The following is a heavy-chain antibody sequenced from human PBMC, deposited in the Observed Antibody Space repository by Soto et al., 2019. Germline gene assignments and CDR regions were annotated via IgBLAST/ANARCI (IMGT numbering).Heavy chain of an antibody. CDR2: INPSGST. CDR1: GGSFSGNY. Sequence: WETLSLTSAVYGGSFSGNYWSWVRQPPGKGLEWIGEINPSGSTNYNPSLKSRVTISLDTSKNQFSLKLSSVTAADTAVYYCARGSSSGSYWAYWGQGTLVTVSS. J-gene: IGHJ4*02. V-gene: IGHV4-34*01. CDR3: ARGSSSGSYWAY. D-gene: IGHD3-10*01.